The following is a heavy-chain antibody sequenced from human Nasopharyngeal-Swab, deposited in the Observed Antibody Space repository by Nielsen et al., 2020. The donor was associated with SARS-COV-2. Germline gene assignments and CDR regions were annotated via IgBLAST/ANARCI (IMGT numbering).Heavy chain of an antibody. CDR1: GFTFSSYA. V-gene: IGHV3-23*01. CDR2: ITGSGGRT. D-gene: IGHD3-10*01. CDR3: ANLWFGEPSGYYYSYAMDV. Sequence: GESLKISCAASGFTFSSYAMSWVRQTPGKGLEWVSAITGSGGRTYYADSVKGRFTISRDNSKNTLYLQMNSLRAEDTAIYYCANLWFGEPSGYYYSYAMDVWGQGTMVTVSS. J-gene: IGHJ6*02.